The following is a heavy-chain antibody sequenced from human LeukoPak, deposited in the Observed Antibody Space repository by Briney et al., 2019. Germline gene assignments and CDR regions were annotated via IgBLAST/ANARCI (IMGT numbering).Heavy chain of an antibody. CDR3: AKRGVVIRVILVGFHKEAYYFDS. Sequence: PGGSLRLSCAASGFTFSNCWMSWVRQAPGKGLEWVANIKQDGSEKYYVDSVEGRFAISRDNAQNSLYLQMNSLRAEDTAVYFCAKRGVVIRVILVGFHKEAYYFDSWGQGALVTVSS. D-gene: IGHD3-22*01. J-gene: IGHJ4*02. CDR1: GFTFSNCW. V-gene: IGHV3-7*03. CDR2: IKQDGSEK.